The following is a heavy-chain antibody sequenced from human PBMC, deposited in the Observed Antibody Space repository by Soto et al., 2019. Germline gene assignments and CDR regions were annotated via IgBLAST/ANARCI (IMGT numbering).Heavy chain of an antibody. CDR3: ARDIVGYSSRWYDFDY. Sequence: EVQLVESGGGLVQPGGSLRLSCAASGFTFSSYSMNWVRQAPGKGLEWVSYISSSSSTIYYADSVKGRFTISRDNAKNSLYLQMNSLRDEDTAVYYCARDIVGYSSRWYDFDYWVQGTLVTVSS. CDR1: GFTFSSYS. D-gene: IGHD6-13*01. J-gene: IGHJ4*02. V-gene: IGHV3-48*02. CDR2: ISSSSSTI.